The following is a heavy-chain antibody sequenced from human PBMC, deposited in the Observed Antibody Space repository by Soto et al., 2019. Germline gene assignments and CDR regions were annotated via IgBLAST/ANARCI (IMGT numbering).Heavy chain of an antibody. D-gene: IGHD3-3*01. V-gene: IGHV1-69*06. J-gene: IGHJ4*02. CDR3: ARDPIDQSIGVETVPG. CDR2: IIPIFGTA. CDR1: GGTFSSYA. Sequence: VASVKVSCKASGGTFSSYAISWVRQAPGQGLEWMGGIIPIFGTANYAQKFQGRVTITADKSTSAAYMELSSLRSEDTAVYYCARDPIDQSIGVETVPGWGQGTLVTVSS.